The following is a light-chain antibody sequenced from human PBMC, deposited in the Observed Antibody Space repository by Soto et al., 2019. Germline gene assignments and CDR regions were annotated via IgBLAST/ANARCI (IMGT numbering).Light chain of an antibody. CDR1: LRITSTF. Sequence: EIVLTQSPDTLSLSPGERATLSCRASLRITSTFLAWYQQKPGQPPRLLIYGASTRATGIPDRFTGSGSGADFTLTISRPEPEDFAVYYCQEYGSSLALTFGGGTKVEI. CDR2: GAS. CDR3: QEYGSSLALT. J-gene: IGKJ4*01. V-gene: IGKV3-20*01.